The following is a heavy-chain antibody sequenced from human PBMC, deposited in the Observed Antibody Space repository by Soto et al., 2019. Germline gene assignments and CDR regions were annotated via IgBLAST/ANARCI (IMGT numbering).Heavy chain of an antibody. J-gene: IGHJ1*01. CDR1: GYTFTNYV. V-gene: IGHV1-3*01. CDR2: INAGNGNT. Sequence: GASVKVSCKASGYTFTNYVMHWVRQAPGQRLEWMGWINAGNGNTKYSQKFQGRVTITRDASASTAYMELSSLRSEDTAVYYCARSPPVTMIHEYFQHWGQGTLVTVSS. CDR3: ARSPPVTMIHEYFQH. D-gene: IGHD3-22*01.